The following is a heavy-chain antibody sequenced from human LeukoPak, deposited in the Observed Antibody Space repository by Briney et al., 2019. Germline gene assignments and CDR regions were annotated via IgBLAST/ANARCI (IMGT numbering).Heavy chain of an antibody. Sequence: SETLSLTCTVSGGSISSYYWSWIRQPAGKGLEWIGRIYTTGSTNYNPSLKSRVTMSVETSKNQSSLKLTSLTAPGRAGYYWARAQLLTGGYWYFDIWGRGTLVTVSS. CDR1: GGSISSYY. J-gene: IGHJ2*01. CDR2: IYTTGST. CDR3: ARAQLLTGGYWYFDI. V-gene: IGHV4-4*07. D-gene: IGHD7-27*01.